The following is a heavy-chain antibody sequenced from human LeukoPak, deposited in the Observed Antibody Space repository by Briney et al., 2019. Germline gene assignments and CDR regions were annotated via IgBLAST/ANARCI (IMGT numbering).Heavy chain of an antibody. CDR1: GGSISSGSYY. V-gene: IGHV4-61*02. J-gene: IGHJ3*02. Sequence: SQTLSLTCTVSGGSISSGSYYWSWIRQPAGKGLEWIGRIYTSGSTNYNPSLKSRVTISVDTSKNQFSLKLSSVTAADTAVCYCARDSNPYYYDSSGYYWSPGRAFDIWGQGTMVTVSS. CDR3: ARDSNPYYYDSSGYYWSPGRAFDI. D-gene: IGHD3-22*01. CDR2: IYTSGST.